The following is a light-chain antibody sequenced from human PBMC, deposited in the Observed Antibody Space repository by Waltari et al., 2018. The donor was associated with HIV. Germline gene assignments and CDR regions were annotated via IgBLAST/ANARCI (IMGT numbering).Light chain of an antibody. Sequence: QSALTQPASVSVSPGQSLTISCTGTSSDVRGYNYVSWYQQHPGKAPKLMIYEVSNRPSGVSNRFSGSKSDNTASLTISGLQAEDEADYYCSSYTSSSTRVFGGGTNLTVL. CDR1: SSDVRGYNY. CDR2: EVS. CDR3: SSYTSSSTRV. J-gene: IGLJ3*02. V-gene: IGLV2-14*01.